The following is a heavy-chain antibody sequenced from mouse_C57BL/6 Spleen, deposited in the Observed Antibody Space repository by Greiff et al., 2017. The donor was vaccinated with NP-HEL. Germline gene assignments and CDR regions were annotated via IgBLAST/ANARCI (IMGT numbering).Heavy chain of an antibody. V-gene: IGHV1-66*01. D-gene: IGHD1-1*02. CDR3: ARGVATRYFDV. CDR1: GYSFTSYY. Sequence: QVQLQQSGPELVKPGASVKISCKASGYSFTSYYIHWVKQRPGQGLEWIGWIYPGSGNTKYNEKFKGKATLTADTSSSTAYMQLSSLTSEDSAVYYCARGVATRYFDVWGTRTTVTVSS. J-gene: IGHJ1*03. CDR2: IYPGSGNT.